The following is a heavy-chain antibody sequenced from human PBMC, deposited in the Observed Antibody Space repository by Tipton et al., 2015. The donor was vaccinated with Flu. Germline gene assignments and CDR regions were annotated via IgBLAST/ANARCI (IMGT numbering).Heavy chain of an antibody. D-gene: IGHD5-24*01. J-gene: IGHJ5*02. CDR1: GGSFSGYY. V-gene: IGHV4-34*01. CDR2: INHSGST. Sequence: TLSLTCAVYGGSFSGYYWSWIRQPPGKGLEWIGEINHSGSTNYNPTLKSRVTISVDTSKNQFSLKLSSVTAADTAVYYCARPMGRDGHGGFDPWGQGTRVSVSS. CDR3: ARPMGRDGHGGFDP.